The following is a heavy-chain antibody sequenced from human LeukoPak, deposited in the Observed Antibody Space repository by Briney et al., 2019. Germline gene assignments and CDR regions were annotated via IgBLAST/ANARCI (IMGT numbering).Heavy chain of an antibody. Sequence: GGSLRLSCAAPGFTFSIYRMNWVRQAPGKGLEWVAYIKQDGSEKYYVDSVKGRFTISRDNAKNSLYLQMDSLRAEDTAVYYCAWGRWVSSGYFDDYWGQGTLVTVSS. V-gene: IGHV3-7*04. CDR1: GFTFSIYR. D-gene: IGHD3-22*01. CDR2: IKQDGSEK. J-gene: IGHJ4*02. CDR3: AWGRWVSSGYFDDY.